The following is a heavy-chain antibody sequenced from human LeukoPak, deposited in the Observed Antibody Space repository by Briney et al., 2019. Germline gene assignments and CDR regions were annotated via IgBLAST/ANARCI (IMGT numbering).Heavy chain of an antibody. CDR3: VTARGPYYFDY. CDR2: ISYDGSNK. D-gene: IGHD3-10*01. J-gene: IGHJ4*02. V-gene: IGHV3-30*04. Sequence: GGSLRLSCAASGFTFSSYAMHWVRQAPGKGLEWVAVISYDGSNKYYADSAKGRFTISRDNSKNTLYLQMNSLRAEDTAVYYCVTARGPYYFDYWGQGTLVTVSS. CDR1: GFTFSSYA.